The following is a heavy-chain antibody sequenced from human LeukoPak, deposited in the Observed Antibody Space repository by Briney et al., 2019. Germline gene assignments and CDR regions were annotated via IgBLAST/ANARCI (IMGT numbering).Heavy chain of an antibody. CDR1: GGTFSSYA. Sequence: SVKVSCKASGGTFSSYAISWVRQAPGQGLEWMGGIIPIFGTANYAQKFQGRVTITADESTSTAYMELSSLRSEDTAVYYCARQYYVTEGMDVWGQGTTVTVSS. CDR3: ARQYYVTEGMDV. J-gene: IGHJ6*02. V-gene: IGHV1-69*13. D-gene: IGHD3-10*02. CDR2: IIPIFGTA.